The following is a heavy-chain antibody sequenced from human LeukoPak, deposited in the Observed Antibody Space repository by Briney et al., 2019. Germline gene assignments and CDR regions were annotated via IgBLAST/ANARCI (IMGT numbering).Heavy chain of an antibody. Sequence: GGSLRLSCAASGFTFSSYWMHWVRQAPGKGLVWVSRINSDGSSTSYADSVKGRFTISRDNAKDTLFLQMNSLRAEDTAVYYCARGFLGGGDCYGGPCWGQGTLVTVSS. CDR3: ARGFLGGGDCYGGPC. J-gene: IGHJ4*02. V-gene: IGHV3-74*01. CDR1: GFTFSSYW. D-gene: IGHD2-21*02. CDR2: INSDGSST.